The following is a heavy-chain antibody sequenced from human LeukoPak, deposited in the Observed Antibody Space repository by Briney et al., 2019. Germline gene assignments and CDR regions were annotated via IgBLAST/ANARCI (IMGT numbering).Heavy chain of an antibody. J-gene: IGHJ4*02. Sequence: GGSLRLSCAASGFTLSSYAMSWVRQAPGKGLEWVSAISGSGGSTYYADSVKGRFTISRDNSKNTLYLQMNSLRAEDTAVYYCARDSSGYYSHDYWGQGTLVTVSS. CDR3: ARDSSGYYSHDY. D-gene: IGHD3-22*01. CDR1: GFTLSSYA. CDR2: ISGSGGST. V-gene: IGHV3-23*01.